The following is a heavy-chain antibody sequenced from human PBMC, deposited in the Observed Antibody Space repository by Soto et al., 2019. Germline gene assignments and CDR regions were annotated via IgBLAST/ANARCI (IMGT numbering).Heavy chain of an antibody. D-gene: IGHD6-25*01. J-gene: IGHJ6*02. Sequence: QVQLVESGGGVVQPGRSLRLSCAGSGFTFSSYGMHWVRQAPGKGLEWVAVIWYDGSNKYYADSVKGRLTISRDNSKNTLYLQMNSLRAEDTAVYYCARDGAARSGYYYYYYGMDVWGQGTTVTVSS. CDR1: GFTFSSYG. CDR3: ARDGAARSGYYYYYYGMDV. V-gene: IGHV3-33*01. CDR2: IWYDGSNK.